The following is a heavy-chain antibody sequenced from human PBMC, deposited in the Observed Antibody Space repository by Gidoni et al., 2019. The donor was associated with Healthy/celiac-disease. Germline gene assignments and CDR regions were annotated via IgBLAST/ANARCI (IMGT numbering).Heavy chain of an antibody. CDR2: IGVGSGNT. Sequence: QMQLVQSGPEVKQPGTSVKVSCKASGFPFTSSTIPGVRQARAKRLEWMGWIGVGSGNTNYEQKFQERVSITRDMSTSTAHMELSSLRSEDTAVYYCLAGGSGFSDFDYWGQGTLVTVSS. V-gene: IGHV1-58*02. J-gene: IGHJ4*02. CDR3: LAGGSGFSDFDY. CDR1: GFPFTSST. D-gene: IGHD5-12*01.